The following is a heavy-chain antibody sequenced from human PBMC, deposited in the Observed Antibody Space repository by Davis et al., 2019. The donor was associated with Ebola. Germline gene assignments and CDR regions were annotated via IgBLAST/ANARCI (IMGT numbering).Heavy chain of an antibody. V-gene: IGHV3-23*01. CDR1: GFTFSSYA. D-gene: IGHD5-18*01. CDR2: ISGSGGST. J-gene: IGHJ5*02. CDR3: AGARAYSFGP. Sequence: PGGSLRLSCAASGFTFSSYAMSWVRQAPGKGLEWVSAISGSGGSTYYADSVKGRFSISRDNAENSLFLQMNSLRDEDTAVYYCAGARAYSFGPWGQGTLVTVSS.